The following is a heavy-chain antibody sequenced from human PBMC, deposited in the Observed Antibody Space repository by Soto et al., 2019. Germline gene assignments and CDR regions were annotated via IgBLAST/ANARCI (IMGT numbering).Heavy chain of an antibody. V-gene: IGHV4-31*03. CDR1: GGSISSGGCY. D-gene: IGHD3-10*01. J-gene: IGHJ4*02. CDR2: IYYSGST. CDR3: ARDAPTMVRGVVTYYFDY. Sequence: QVQLQESGPGPVKPSQTLSLTCTVSGGSISSGGCYWSWIRQQPGKGLEWIGYIYYSGSTYYNPSLKSRVTISVDTSKNQFSLKLSSVTAADTAVYYCARDAPTMVRGVVTYYFDYWGQGTLVTVSS.